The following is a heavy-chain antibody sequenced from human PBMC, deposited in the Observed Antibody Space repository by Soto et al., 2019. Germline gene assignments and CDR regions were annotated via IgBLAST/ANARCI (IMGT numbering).Heavy chain of an antibody. CDR3: GKGKELGVVRYGLDA. CDR2: FGGDENYT. D-gene: IGHD3-3*01. CDR1: GFSVKRYW. Sequence: GSLRLSCGASGFSVKRYWMHWVRQAPGKGLVWLSRFGGDENYTDYADSVRGRFTISRDIAKNTIYLQMNSLRAEDTAVYYCGKGKELGVVRYGLDAWGQGTTVTVS. J-gene: IGHJ6*02. V-gene: IGHV3-74*01.